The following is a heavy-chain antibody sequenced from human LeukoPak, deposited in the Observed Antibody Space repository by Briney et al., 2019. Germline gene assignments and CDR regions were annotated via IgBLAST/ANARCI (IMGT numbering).Heavy chain of an antibody. D-gene: IGHD3-22*01. Sequence: PGGSLRLSCAASGFTFNNYGMHWVRPAPGKGLECVAVIRYDGSNKYYADSVKGRFTISRDNSKNTLYLQMNSLRAEDTALYYCARGQEYYYDSSAYSKFDYWGQGTLVTVAS. J-gene: IGHJ4*02. CDR3: ARGQEYYYDSSAYSKFDY. CDR1: GFTFNNYG. CDR2: IRYDGSNK. V-gene: IGHV3-33*01.